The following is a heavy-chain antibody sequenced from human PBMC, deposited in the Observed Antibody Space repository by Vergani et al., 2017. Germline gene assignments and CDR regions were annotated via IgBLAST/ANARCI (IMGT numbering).Heavy chain of an antibody. V-gene: IGHV1-69*01. CDR3: ARHRLDLLRFLG. J-gene: IGHJ4*02. CDR2: IIPIFGTA. D-gene: IGHD3-3*01. Sequence: QVQLVQSGAEVKKPGSSVKVSCKASGGTFSPYAISWVRQAPGQSLELFGGIIPIFGTANYAQKVQGRVTITADESTSTAYMELSSLRSEDTAVYYCARHRLDLLRFLGWGQGTLVTVSS. CDR1: GGTFSPYA.